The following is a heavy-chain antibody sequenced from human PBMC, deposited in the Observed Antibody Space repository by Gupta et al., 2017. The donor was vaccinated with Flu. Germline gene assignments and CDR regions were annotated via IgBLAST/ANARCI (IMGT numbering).Heavy chain of an antibody. Sequence: EVQLVESGGGLVKPGGSLRLSCAASGFTFSSYSMNWVRQAPGKGLEWVSSISSSSSYIYYADSVKGRFTISRDNAKNSLYLQMNSLRAEDTAVYYCARDQRARYGDYAQAYYYYYGMDVWGQGTTVTVSS. CDR1: GFTFSSYS. J-gene: IGHJ6*02. V-gene: IGHV3-21*01. CDR2: ISSSSSYI. D-gene: IGHD4-17*01. CDR3: ARDQRARYGDYAQAYYYYYGMDV.